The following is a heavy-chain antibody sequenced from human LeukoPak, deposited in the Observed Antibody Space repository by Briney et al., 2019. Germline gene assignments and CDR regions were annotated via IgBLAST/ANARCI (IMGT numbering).Heavy chain of an antibody. V-gene: IGHV1-69*05. CDR3: ASEKKVGGSNWFYP. J-gene: IGHJ5*02. D-gene: IGHD2-15*01. Sequence: SVKVSCKASGGTFSSYAISWVRQAPGQGLEWRGRIIPIFGTANYAQKFQGRVTITTDESTSTAYMELSSLRSEDTAVYYCASEKKVGGSNWFYPWGQGTLVTVSS. CDR2: IIPIFGTA. CDR1: GGTFSSYA.